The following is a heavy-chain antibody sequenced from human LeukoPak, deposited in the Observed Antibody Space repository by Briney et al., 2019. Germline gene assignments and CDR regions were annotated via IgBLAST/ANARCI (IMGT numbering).Heavy chain of an antibody. V-gene: IGHV1-18*01. CDR1: GYTFTSYG. Sequence: ASVKVSCKASGYTFTSYGISWVRQAPGQGLEWMGWISAYNGNTNYAQKLQGRVTMTTDTSTSTAYMELRSLRSDDTAVYYCAREMRDYDFWGGYLDYWGQGTLVTVSS. CDR3: AREMRDYDFWGGYLDY. D-gene: IGHD3-3*01. CDR2: ISAYNGNT. J-gene: IGHJ4*02.